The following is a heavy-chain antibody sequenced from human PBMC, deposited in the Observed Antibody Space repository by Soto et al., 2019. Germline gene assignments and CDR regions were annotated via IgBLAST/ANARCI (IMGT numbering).Heavy chain of an antibody. CDR1: GGSFSGYY. Sequence: QVQLQQWGAGLLKPSETLSLTCAVYGGSFSGYYWSWIRQPPGKGLEWIGEINHSGSTNYNPSLKSLVTIAVDTSKNQFSLKLSSVTDADTAVYYCARAWGHAADIWGQGTMVTVSS. V-gene: IGHV4-34*01. CDR2: INHSGST. CDR3: ARAWGHAADI. J-gene: IGHJ3*02. D-gene: IGHD7-27*01.